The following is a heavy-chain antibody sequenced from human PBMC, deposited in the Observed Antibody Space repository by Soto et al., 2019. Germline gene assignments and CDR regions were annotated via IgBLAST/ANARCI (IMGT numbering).Heavy chain of an antibody. V-gene: IGHV3-7*01. J-gene: IGHJ6*02. CDR3: VRDWSTFWGMDV. Sequence: GGSLRLSCAASGFTFSTYRMNWVRQAPGKGLEWVANIKQDGSEKYYVDSVKGRFAISRDNAKDSLFLQMNNLRAEDTAVYYCVRDWSTFWGMDVWGQGTTVTVSS. CDR1: GFTFSTYR. CDR2: IKQDGSEK.